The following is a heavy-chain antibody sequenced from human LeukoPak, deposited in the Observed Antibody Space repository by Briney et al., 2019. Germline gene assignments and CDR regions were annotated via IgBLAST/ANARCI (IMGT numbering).Heavy chain of an antibody. CDR3: AKELTPNSESSGFDAFEI. D-gene: IGHD3-22*01. Sequence: GGSLRLSCAASGFTFSSYWMHWVRQAPGKGLVWVSRINSDGSSTGYADSVKGRFTISRDNAKNSLFLQMSSLRAEDTAVYYCAKELTPNSESSGFDAFEIWGQGTMVTVSS. CDR1: GFTFSSYW. J-gene: IGHJ3*02. CDR2: INSDGSST. V-gene: IGHV3-74*01.